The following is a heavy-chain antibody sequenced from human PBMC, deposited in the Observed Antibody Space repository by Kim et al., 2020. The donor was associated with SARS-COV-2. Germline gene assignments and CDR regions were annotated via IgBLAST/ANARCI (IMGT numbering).Heavy chain of an antibody. Sequence: SETLSLTCTVSGGSISSSSYYWGWIRQPPGKGLEWIGSIYYSGSTYYNPSLKSRVTISVDTSKNQFSLKLSSVTAADTAVYYCARRPQSYDYIWGSSNY. CDR1: GGSISSSSYY. CDR2: IYYSGST. V-gene: IGHV4-39*01. CDR3: ARRPQSYDYIWGSSNY. J-gene: IGHJ6*01. D-gene: IGHD3-16*01.